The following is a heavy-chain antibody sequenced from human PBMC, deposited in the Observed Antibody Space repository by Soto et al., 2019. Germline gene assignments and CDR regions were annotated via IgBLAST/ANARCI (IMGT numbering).Heavy chain of an antibody. CDR2: IWYDGSNE. V-gene: IGHV3-33*01. Sequence: QVQLVESGGGVVQPGRSLRLSCAASGFIFSSYGMHWVRQAPGKGLEWVAVIWYDGSNEYYADSVKGRFTISRDNSKNTLYLQMNSLRAEDTAVYYCARDYPLFDSTNCYITWGQGPLVTVSS. CDR3: ARDYPLFDSTNCYIT. J-gene: IGHJ5*02. D-gene: IGHD2-2*02. CDR1: GFIFSSYG.